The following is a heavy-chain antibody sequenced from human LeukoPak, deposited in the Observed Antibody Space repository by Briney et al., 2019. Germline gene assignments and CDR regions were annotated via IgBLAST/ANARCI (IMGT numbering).Heavy chain of an antibody. CDR1: GFTFSSYW. V-gene: IGHV3-74*01. CDR2: INSDGTSS. Sequence: GGSLRLSCAASGFTFSSYWMHWVRQAPGKGLVWVTRINSDGTSSSYADSVKGRFTISRDNSKNTLYLQMNSLRAEDTAVYYCAKGGDYLVFDAFDIWGQGTMVTVSS. D-gene: IGHD2-21*02. CDR3: AKGGDYLVFDAFDI. J-gene: IGHJ3*02.